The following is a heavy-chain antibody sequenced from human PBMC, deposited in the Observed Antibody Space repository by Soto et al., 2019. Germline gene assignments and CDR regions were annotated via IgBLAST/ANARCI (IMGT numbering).Heavy chain of an antibody. D-gene: IGHD6-6*01. Sequence: SETLSLTCPVSGGSISSSAYYWGWVRPPPGKGLEWIGSISFGVTTSYNPSLKSRLTISIDKSSNQFSLQLSSVTAADTAVYYCATSSVSRLLNHWYFDLWGRGTLVTVS. J-gene: IGHJ2*01. CDR3: ATSSVSRLLNHWYFDL. CDR1: GGSISSSAYY. V-gene: IGHV4-39*01. CDR2: ISFGVTT.